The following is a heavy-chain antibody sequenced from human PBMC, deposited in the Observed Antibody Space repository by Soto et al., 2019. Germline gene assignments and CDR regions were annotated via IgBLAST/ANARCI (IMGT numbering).Heavy chain of an antibody. J-gene: IGHJ5*02. CDR1: GGSISSGGYY. Sequence: QVQLQESGPGLVKPSQTLSLTCTVSGGSISSGGYYWSWIRQHPGKGLEWIGYIYYSGSTYYNPSLKSRVTISVDTSKNQFSLKLSSVTAADTAVYYCARDLPHSSSEELFGFDPWGQGTLVTVSS. CDR2: IYYSGST. V-gene: IGHV4-31*03. CDR3: ARDLPHSSSEELFGFDP. D-gene: IGHD6-13*01.